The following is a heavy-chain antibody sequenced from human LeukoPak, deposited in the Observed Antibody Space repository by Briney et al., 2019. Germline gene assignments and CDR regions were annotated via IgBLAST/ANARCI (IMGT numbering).Heavy chain of an antibody. V-gene: IGHV3-48*03. CDR1: GFTFSSYE. CDR3: ELGDSTSWYEGDYFDY. D-gene: IGHD6-13*01. CDR2: ISSSGSTI. J-gene: IGHJ4*02. Sequence: GGSLRLSCAASGFTFSSYEMNWVRQAPGKGLEWVSYISSSGSTIYYADSVKGRFTISRDNAKNSLYLQMNSLRAEDTAVYYCELGDSTSWYEGDYFDYWGQGTLVTVSS.